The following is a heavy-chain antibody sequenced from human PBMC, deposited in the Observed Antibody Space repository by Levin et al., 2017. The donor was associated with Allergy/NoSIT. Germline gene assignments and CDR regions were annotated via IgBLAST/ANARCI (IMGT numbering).Heavy chain of an antibody. V-gene: IGHV6-1*01. Sequence: SQTLSLTCAISGDSVSSNTAAWNWIRQSPSRGLEWLGRTYFRSKWINEYAESVKSRTSVNPDTSKNQFSLHLNSVTPDDTAVYYCTRDPGRGYGMDVWGQGTTVTVSS. J-gene: IGHJ6*02. CDR3: TRDPGRGYGMDV. CDR1: GDSVSSNTAA. CDR2: TYFRSKWIN.